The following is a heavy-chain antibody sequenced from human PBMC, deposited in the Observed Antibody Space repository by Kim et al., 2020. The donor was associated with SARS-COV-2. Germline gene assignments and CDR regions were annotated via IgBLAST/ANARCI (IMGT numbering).Heavy chain of an antibody. Sequence: GSTYYNPSLTSRVTISVDTSKNQFSLKLSSVTAADTAVYYCELAAAGIVYWGQGTLVTVSS. CDR3: ELAAAGIVY. CDR2: GST. D-gene: IGHD6-13*01. J-gene: IGHJ4*02. V-gene: IGHV4-39*01.